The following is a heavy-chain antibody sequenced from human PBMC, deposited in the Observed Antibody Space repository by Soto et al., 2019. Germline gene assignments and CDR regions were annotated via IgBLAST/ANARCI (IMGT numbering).Heavy chain of an antibody. V-gene: IGHV3-21*01. Sequence: EVQLVESGGGLVKPGGSLRLSCAASGFTFSSYSMNWVRQAPGKGLEWVSSISSSSSYIYYADSVKGRFTISRDNAKNSLYLQMNSLRAEDTAVYYCARVGEQLVISSAFDIWGQGTMVTVSS. CDR2: ISSSSSYI. CDR1: GFTFSSYS. J-gene: IGHJ3*02. CDR3: ARVGEQLVISSAFDI. D-gene: IGHD6-6*01.